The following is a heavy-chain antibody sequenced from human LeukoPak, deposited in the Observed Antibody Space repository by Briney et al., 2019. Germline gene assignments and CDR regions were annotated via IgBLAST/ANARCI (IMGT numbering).Heavy chain of an antibody. J-gene: IGHJ4*01. CDR3: ATYGSGSGTFFDS. CDR2: ISHSGSTI. D-gene: IGHD3-10*01. CDR1: GYMFSDYY. V-gene: IGHV3-11*04. Sequence: GGSLRLSCTASGYMFSDYYMSWIRQAPDKGLEWLSYISHSGSTIYYADSVKGRFSISRDNAKNSLYLQMNSLRAEDTALYYCATYGSGSGTFFDSWGQGTLVTVSS.